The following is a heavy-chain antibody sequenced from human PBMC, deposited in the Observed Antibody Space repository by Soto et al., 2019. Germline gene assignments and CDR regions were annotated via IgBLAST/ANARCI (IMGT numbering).Heavy chain of an antibody. Sequence: GESLKISCKGSGYSFTSYWIGWVRQMPGKGLEWMGIIYPGDSDTRYSPSFQGQVTISADKSISTAYLQWSSLKASDTAMYYCARLSYDFWSGPPGRSSDEYYYYGMDVWGQGTTVTVSS. CDR1: GYSFTSYW. J-gene: IGHJ6*02. D-gene: IGHD3-3*01. CDR3: ARLSYDFWSGPPGRSSDEYYYYGMDV. V-gene: IGHV5-51*01. CDR2: IYPGDSDT.